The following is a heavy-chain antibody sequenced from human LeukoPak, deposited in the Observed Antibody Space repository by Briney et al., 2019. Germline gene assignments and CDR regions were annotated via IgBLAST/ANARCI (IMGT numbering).Heavy chain of an antibody. CDR3: AALDYDILTGSYNDYYFDY. D-gene: IGHD3-9*01. CDR2: IVVGSGNT. V-gene: IGHV1-58*01. J-gene: IGHJ4*02. Sequence: ASVKVSCKASGFTFTSSAVQWVGQARGQRREGIGWIVVGSGNTNYAQKFPERVTITRDMSTSTAYMELSSLRSEDTAVYYCAALDYDILTGSYNDYYFDYWGQGTLVTVSS. CDR1: GFTFTSSA.